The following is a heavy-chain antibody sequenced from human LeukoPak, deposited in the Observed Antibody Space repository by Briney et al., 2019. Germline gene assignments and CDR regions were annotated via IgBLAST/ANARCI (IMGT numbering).Heavy chain of an antibody. J-gene: IGHJ6*02. CDR1: GGSISSYY. V-gene: IGHV4-59*01. D-gene: IGHD7-27*01. Sequence: PSETLSLTCTVPGGSISSYYWSWIRQPPGKGLEWIGYIYYSGSTNYNPSLKSRVTISVDTSKNQFSLKLSSVTAADTAVYYCARTGEGYGMDVWGQGTTVTVSS. CDR2: IYYSGST. CDR3: ARTGEGYGMDV.